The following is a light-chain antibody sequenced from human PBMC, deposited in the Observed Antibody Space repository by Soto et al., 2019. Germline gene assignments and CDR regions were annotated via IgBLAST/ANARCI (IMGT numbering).Light chain of an antibody. CDR3: QQYNNWPWT. Sequence: EIVLTQSPATLSLSPGEIATLSCRASQSVGSYLAWYQQKPGQAPRLLIHGASTRATGFPARFSGSGSGTDFTLTISSLQSEDFAVYYCQQYNNWPWTFGQGTKVDIK. CDR1: QSVGSY. J-gene: IGKJ1*01. CDR2: GAS. V-gene: IGKV3-15*01.